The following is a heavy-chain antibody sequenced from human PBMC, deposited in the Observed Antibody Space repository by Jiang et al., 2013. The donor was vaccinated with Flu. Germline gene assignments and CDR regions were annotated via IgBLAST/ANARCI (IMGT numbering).Heavy chain of an antibody. V-gene: IGHV1-2*02. CDR1: GYIFTGYY. Sequence: GAEVKKPGASVKVSCKTSGYIFTGYYMHWVRQAPGQGLEWMGWINSNSGGTNYGQKFQGRVTMTRDTSISAAYMELSSLRSDDTAVYYCARDGVGALDYWGQGTLVAVSS. J-gene: IGHJ4*02. D-gene: IGHD1-26*01. CDR2: INSNSGGT. CDR3: ARDGVGALDY.